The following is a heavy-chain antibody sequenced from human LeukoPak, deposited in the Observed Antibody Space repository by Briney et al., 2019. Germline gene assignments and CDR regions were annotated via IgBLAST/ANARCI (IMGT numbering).Heavy chain of an antibody. V-gene: IGHV3-21*05. CDR1: GFNFRSYE. D-gene: IGHD3-22*01. J-gene: IGHJ4*02. CDR2: ISSSSSYI. CDR3: ARDVYYYDSSGYLAY. Sequence: GGSLRLSCTVSGFNFRSYEMNWVRQARGKGLEWVSYISSSSSYIYYADSVKGRFTISRDNAKNSLYLQMNSLRAEDTAVYYCARDVYYYDSSGYLAYWGQGTLVTVSS.